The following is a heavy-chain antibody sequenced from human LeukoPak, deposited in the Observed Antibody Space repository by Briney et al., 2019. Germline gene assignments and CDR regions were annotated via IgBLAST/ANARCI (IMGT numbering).Heavy chain of an antibody. CDR1: GLSISTGYY. D-gene: IGHD1-1*01. V-gene: IGHV4-38-2*01. J-gene: IGHJ4*02. CDR2: IYHSGNT. Sequence: SETLSLTCAVSGLSISTGYYWGWIRPPPGKGLEWIGNIYHSGNTYYNPSLKSRVTISVDTSKNQFSLKLNSVTAADTALYYCARLWDNWNSDYWGQGTLVTVSS. CDR3: ARLWDNWNSDY.